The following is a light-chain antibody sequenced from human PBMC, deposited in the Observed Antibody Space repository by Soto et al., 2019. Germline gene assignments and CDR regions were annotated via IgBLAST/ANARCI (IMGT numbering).Light chain of an antibody. J-gene: IGKJ3*01. CDR3: QQYDTLPFT. CDR1: HDISKY. V-gene: IGKV1-33*01. Sequence: DPQMTQSPSSLSASVGDIVTITCQASHDISKYLNWYQQKPGTVPKLLIYGASKSEIGVPSRFSGSGSGTDFSFTISSLQPEDIGTFYCQQYDTLPFTFGPGTKVDI. CDR2: GAS.